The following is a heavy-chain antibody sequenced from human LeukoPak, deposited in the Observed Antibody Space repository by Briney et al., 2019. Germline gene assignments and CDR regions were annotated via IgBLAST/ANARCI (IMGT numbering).Heavy chain of an antibody. V-gene: IGHV3-7*01. D-gene: IGHD6-19*01. Sequence: GGSLRLSCAASGFTFSTYAMSWVRQAPGKGLEWVANIKQDGSEKYYVDSVNGRFIISRDNPKKSLYLQMNSLRAGDTAVYYCARELSSGWLDYWGQGTLVTVSS. J-gene: IGHJ4*02. CDR1: GFTFSTYA. CDR2: IKQDGSEK. CDR3: ARELSSGWLDY.